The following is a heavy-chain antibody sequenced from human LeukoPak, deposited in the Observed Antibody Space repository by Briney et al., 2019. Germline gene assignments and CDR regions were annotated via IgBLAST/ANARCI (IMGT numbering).Heavy chain of an antibody. CDR2: ISGSGGST. J-gene: IGHJ5*02. CDR1: GFIVSDNY. CDR3: AKGVPEGKDWFDP. V-gene: IGHV3-23*01. Sequence: QPGGSLRLSCAASGFIVSDNYMSWVRQAPGKGLEWVSAISGSGGSTYYADSVKGRFTISSDNSKNTLYLQMNSLRAEDTAVYYCAKGVPEGKDWFDPWGQGTLVTVSS. D-gene: IGHD1-14*01.